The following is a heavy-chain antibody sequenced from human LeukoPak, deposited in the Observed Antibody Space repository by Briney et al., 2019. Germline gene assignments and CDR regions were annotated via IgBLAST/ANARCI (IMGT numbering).Heavy chain of an antibody. Sequence: PGGSLRLSCAASGFTFSSYAMSWVRQAPGKGLEWVSAISGSGGSTYYADSVKGRFTISRDNSKNTLYLQMNSLRAEDTAVYYCAKDTTGFGEFNYYYHGMDVWGQGTTVTVSS. CDR3: AKDTTGFGEFNYYYHGMDV. CDR2: ISGSGGST. J-gene: IGHJ6*02. CDR1: GFTFSSYA. D-gene: IGHD3-10*01. V-gene: IGHV3-23*01.